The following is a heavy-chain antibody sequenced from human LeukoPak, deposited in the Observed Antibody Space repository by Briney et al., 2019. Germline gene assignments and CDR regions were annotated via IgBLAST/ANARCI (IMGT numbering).Heavy chain of an antibody. CDR3: TTTYYYDSSGYYY. Sequence: PGGSLRLSCAASGFTFSNSWMSWVRQAPGKGLEWVGRIKSKTDGGTTDYAAPVKGRFTISRDDSKNTLYLQMNSQKTEDTAVYYCTTTYYYDSSGYYYWGQGTLVTVSS. CDR1: GFTFSNSW. D-gene: IGHD3-22*01. V-gene: IGHV3-15*01. J-gene: IGHJ4*02. CDR2: IKSKTDGGTT.